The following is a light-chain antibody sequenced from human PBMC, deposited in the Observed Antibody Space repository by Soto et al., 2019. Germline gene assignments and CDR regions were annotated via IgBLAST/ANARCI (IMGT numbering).Light chain of an antibody. CDR3: QQRSNWPPLT. Sequence: EIVLTQSPATLSLSPGERATLSCRASQSVSSYLAWYQQKPGQAPRLLIHDASNRATVIPARFSCSGSGTDFVLTISSLEPEDFAVYYCQQRSNWPPLTFGGGTKVEIK. V-gene: IGKV3-11*01. J-gene: IGKJ4*01. CDR2: DAS. CDR1: QSVSSY.